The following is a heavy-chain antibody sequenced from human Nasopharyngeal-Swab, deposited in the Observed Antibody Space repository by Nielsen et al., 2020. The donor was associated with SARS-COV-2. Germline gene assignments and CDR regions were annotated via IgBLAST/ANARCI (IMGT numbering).Heavy chain of an antibody. V-gene: IGHV3-74*01. CDR1: GFTFSGYW. D-gene: IGHD6-13*01. CDR2: INTDGSTT. J-gene: IGHJ4*02. Sequence: GESLKISCAASGFTFSGYWMHWVRQTPGKGLVWFSRINTDGSTTDYADSVEGRFTISRDNAKNTLFLQMNSLRAEDTAVYYCARVYYASSSTGDLDYWGQGTLVTVSS. CDR3: ARVYYASSSTGDLDY.